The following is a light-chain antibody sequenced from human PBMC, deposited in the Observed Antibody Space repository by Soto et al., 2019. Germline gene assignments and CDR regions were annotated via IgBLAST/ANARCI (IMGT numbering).Light chain of an antibody. J-gene: IGKJ1*01. CDR3: QHYNSYSEA. CDR1: QTISSW. CDR2: KAS. Sequence: DIEVTQSPYTLSGSVGDRVTITCRASQTISSWLAWYQQKPGKAPKLLIYKASTLKSGVPSRFSGSGSGTEFPLTICSLQPDDFETYYCQHYNSYSEAFGQGTNVDIK. V-gene: IGKV1-5*03.